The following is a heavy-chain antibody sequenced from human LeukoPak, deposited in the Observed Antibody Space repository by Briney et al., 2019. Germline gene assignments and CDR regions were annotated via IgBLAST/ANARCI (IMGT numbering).Heavy chain of an antibody. Sequence: WGVLRLSCAASGFTFSSYAMSWVRQAPGKGLEWIAYINHDGEAIYYPQFVRGRFIISRDNAKNTLFLQMNDLRDEDTAVYYCARDYDWALDFWGQGTRVTVSS. D-gene: IGHD3-9*01. CDR3: ARDYDWALDF. CDR2: INHDGEAI. V-gene: IGHV3-48*02. J-gene: IGHJ4*02. CDR1: GFTFSSYA.